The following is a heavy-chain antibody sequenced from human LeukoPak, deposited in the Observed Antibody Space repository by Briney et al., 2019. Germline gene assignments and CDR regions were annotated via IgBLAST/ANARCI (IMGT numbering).Heavy chain of an antibody. J-gene: IGHJ4*02. CDR2: IYHSGST. D-gene: IGHD1-20*01. CDR1: GYSISSGYY. Sequence: PSETLSLTCAVSGYSISSGYYWGWIRQPPGKGLEWIGSIYHSGSTYYNPSLKSRVTISVDTSKNQFSLKLSSVTAADTAVYYCAREPSYNWNPTTIDYWGQGTLVTVSS. V-gene: IGHV4-38-2*02. CDR3: AREPSYNWNPTTIDY.